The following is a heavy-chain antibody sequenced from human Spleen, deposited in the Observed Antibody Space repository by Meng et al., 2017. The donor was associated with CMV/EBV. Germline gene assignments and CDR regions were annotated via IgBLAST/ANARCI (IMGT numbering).Heavy chain of an antibody. D-gene: IGHD5-24*01. CDR2: ISSSSSYI. V-gene: IGHV3-21*01. CDR1: GFTFSSYS. CDR3: ARGGMATIDAFDI. Sequence: GESLKISCAASGFTFSSYSMNWVRQAPGKGLEWVSPISSSSSYIYYADSVKGRFTISRDNAKNSLYLQMNSLRAEDTAVYYCARGGMATIDAFDIWGQGTMVTVSS. J-gene: IGHJ3*02.